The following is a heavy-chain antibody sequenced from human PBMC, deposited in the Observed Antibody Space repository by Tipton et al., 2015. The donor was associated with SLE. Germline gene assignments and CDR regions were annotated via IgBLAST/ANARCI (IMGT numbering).Heavy chain of an antibody. CDR3: ASSLGYYFDY. D-gene: IGHD3-10*01. V-gene: IGHV4-34*01. J-gene: IGHJ4*02. Sequence: TLSLTCAVYGGSFSGYYWSWIRQPPGKGLEWIGEINHSGSTNYNPSLKSRVTISVDTSKNQFSLKLSSVTAADTAVYYCASSLGYYFDYWGQGTLVTVSS. CDR1: GGSFSGYY. CDR2: INHSGST.